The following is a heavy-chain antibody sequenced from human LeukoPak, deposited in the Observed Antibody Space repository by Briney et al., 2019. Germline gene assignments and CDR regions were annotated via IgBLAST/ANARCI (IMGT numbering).Heavy chain of an antibody. D-gene: IGHD3-10*01. CDR3: ARHDRGSGSYYTMDY. CDR2: IYYSGST. CDR1: GGSISSYY. J-gene: IGHJ4*02. V-gene: IGHV4-59*08. Sequence: SETLSLTCTVSGGSISSYYWSWIRQPPGKGLEWIGYIYYSGSTNYNPSLKSRVTISVDTSKNQFSLKLSSVTAADTAVYYCARHDRGSGSYYTMDYWGQGTLVTVSS.